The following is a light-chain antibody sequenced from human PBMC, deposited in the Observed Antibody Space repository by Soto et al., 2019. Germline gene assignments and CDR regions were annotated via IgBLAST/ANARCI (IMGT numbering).Light chain of an antibody. CDR3: QQYSSSAT. J-gene: IGKJ1*01. V-gene: IGKV3-11*01. Sequence: EIVLTQSPAGLSLSPGERATRSCRASQSVSSYLAWYQQKPGQAPRLLIYDASNRATGIPARFSGSGSGTDFTLTTSSLQPDDFATYYCQQYSSSATFGQGTKWIS. CDR1: QSVSSY. CDR2: DAS.